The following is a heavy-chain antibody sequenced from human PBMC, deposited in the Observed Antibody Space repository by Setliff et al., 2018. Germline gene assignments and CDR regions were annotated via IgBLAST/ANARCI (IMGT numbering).Heavy chain of an antibody. J-gene: IGHJ4*02. Sequence: RLSCAASGFTFSSHGMHWVRQAPGKGLEWVSFISYDGGHKYYVDSVKGRFTISRDNSKNTLYLQMSSLRAEDTAVYYCAKDSFSKGDYWGQGTVVTVSS. D-gene: IGHD4-4*01. CDR3: AKDSFSKGDY. CDR2: ISYDGGHK. V-gene: IGHV3-30*18. CDR1: GFTFSSHG.